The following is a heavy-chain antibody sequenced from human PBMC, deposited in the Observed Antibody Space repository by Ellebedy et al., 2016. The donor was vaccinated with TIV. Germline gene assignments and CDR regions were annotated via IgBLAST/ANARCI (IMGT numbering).Heavy chain of an antibody. V-gene: IGHV3-7*03. D-gene: IGHD2-15*01. CDR1: GFTFSSYW. CDR3: ARDRVVAAPDYYYYGMDV. CDR2: IKQDGSEK. J-gene: IGHJ6*02. Sequence: GESLKISCAASGFTFSSYWMSWVRQAPGKGLEWVANIKQDGSEKYYVDSVKGRFTISRDNAKNSLYLQMNSLRAEDTAVYYCARDRVVAAPDYYYYGMDVWGQGTTVTVSS.